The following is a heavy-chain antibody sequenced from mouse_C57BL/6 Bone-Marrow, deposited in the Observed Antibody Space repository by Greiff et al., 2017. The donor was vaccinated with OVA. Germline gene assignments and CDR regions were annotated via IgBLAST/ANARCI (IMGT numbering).Heavy chain of an antibody. CDR1: GFSFNTYA. CDR2: IRSKSNNYAT. CDR3: VSYGNPYYAMDY. V-gene: IGHV10-1*01. Sequence: EVKLVESGGGLVQPKGSLKLSCAASGFSFNTYAMNWVRQAPGKGLEWVARIRSKSNNYATYYADSVKDRFTISRDDSESMLYLQMNNLKTEDTAMYYCVSYGNPYYAMDYWGQGTSVTVSS. D-gene: IGHD2-1*01. J-gene: IGHJ4*01.